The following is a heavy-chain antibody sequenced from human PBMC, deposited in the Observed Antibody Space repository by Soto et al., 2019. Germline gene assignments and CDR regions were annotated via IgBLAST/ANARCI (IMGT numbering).Heavy chain of an antibody. CDR3: ARDRYCSGGSCLYNDAFDI. D-gene: IGHD2-15*01. J-gene: IGHJ3*02. CDR1: GGSFSGYY. V-gene: IGHV4-34*01. CDR2: INHSGST. Sequence: QVQLQQWGAGLLKPSETLSLTCAVYGGSFSGYYWCWIRQPPGKGLDWLGEINHSGSTNYNPSLNSRVTKSVDTSKNQFSLKLTSVTAADTAVYYCARDRYCSGGSCLYNDAFDIWGQGTMVTFSS.